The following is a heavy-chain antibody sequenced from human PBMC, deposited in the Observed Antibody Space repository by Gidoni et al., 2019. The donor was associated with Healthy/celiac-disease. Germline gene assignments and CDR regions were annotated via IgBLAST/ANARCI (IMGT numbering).Heavy chain of an antibody. CDR3: ARVPYYDSPFDY. J-gene: IGHJ4*02. D-gene: IGHD3-22*01. V-gene: IGHV3-48*03. CDR2: ISSSGSTI. Sequence: EVQLVESGGGLVQPGGSLRLSCAASGFTFSSYEMNWVRQAPGKGLEWVSYISSSGSTIYYADSVKGRFTISRDNAKNSLHLQMNSLRAEDTAVYYCARVPYYDSPFDYWGQGTLVTVSS. CDR1: GFTFSSYE.